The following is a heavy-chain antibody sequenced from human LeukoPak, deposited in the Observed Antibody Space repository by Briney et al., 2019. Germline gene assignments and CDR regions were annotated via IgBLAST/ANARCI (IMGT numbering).Heavy chain of an antibody. CDR3: ARGRGVVVVPAAMMGFNWFDP. CDR1: GGSIRSHY. J-gene: IGHJ5*02. Sequence: PSETLSLTCTVSGGSIRSHYWSWIRQPPGSPPGKGLEWLGFIYYTGSTNYNPSLKSRVTISVDTSKNQFSLKLSSVTAADTAVYYCARGRGVVVVPAAMMGFNWFDPWGQGTLVTVSS. D-gene: IGHD2-2*01. CDR2: IYYTGST. V-gene: IGHV4-59*11.